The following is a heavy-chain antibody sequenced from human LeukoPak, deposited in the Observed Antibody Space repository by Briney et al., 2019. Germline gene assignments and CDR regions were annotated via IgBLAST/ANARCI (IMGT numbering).Heavy chain of an antibody. CDR2: ISGSGDST. CDR1: GFTFRSYA. CDR3: AKGGTGYCSSTSCSYYSDY. D-gene: IGHD2-2*01. J-gene: IGHJ4*02. Sequence: GGSLRLSCAASGFTFRSYAMSWVRQAPGKGLEWVSTISGSGDSTYYADSVKGRFTISRDNSKNTLHLQMNSLRAEDTAVYYCAKGGTGYCSSTSCSYYSDYWGQGALVTVSS. V-gene: IGHV3-23*01.